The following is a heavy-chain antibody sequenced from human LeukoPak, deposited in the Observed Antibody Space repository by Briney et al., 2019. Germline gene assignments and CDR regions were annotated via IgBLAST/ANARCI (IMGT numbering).Heavy chain of an antibody. CDR1: GSTFSSYG. J-gene: IGHJ4*02. CDR3: AKVPPPTYYYDSSGYLHCDY. D-gene: IGHD3-22*01. V-gene: IGHV3-30*02. Sequence: GGSLRLSCAASGSTFSSYGMHWVRQAPGKGLEWVAFIRYDGSNKYYADSVKGRFTISRDNSKNTLYLQMNSLRAEDTAVYYCAKVPPPTYYYDSSGYLHCDYGGQGTLVTVSS. CDR2: IRYDGSNK.